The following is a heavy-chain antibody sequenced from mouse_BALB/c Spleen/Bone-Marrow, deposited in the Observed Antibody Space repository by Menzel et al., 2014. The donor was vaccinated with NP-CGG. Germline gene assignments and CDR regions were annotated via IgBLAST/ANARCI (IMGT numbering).Heavy chain of an antibody. D-gene: IGHD5-1*01. J-gene: IGHJ4*01. CDR2: INPSNGGT. Sequence: VKLVESGAELVKPGASVKLSCKASGYTFTSYYMYWVKQRPGQGLEWIGEINPSNGGTNFNEKFKSRATLTVDKSSSAAFMHRSRLTDEDSAVYYCTRLPHWGQGTSVTVSS. CDR1: GYTFTSYY. V-gene: IGHV1S81*02. CDR3: TRLPH.